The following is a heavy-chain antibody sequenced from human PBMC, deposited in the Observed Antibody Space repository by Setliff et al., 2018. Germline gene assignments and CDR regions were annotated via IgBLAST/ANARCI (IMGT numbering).Heavy chain of an antibody. CDR2: TFYSGSS. J-gene: IGHJ4*02. Sequence: PSETLSLTCTVSGGSISSYYWGWIRQPPGKGLEWIGSTFYSGSSFYNPPLKSRVTLSVDTSKNQFSLTLSSVTAADTAVYYCAGDRGVYYYESSGHYSAVMETPLDSWGQGTLVTVSS. CDR1: GGSISSYY. D-gene: IGHD3-22*01. V-gene: IGHV4-39*07. CDR3: AGDRGVYYYESSGHYSAVMETPLDS.